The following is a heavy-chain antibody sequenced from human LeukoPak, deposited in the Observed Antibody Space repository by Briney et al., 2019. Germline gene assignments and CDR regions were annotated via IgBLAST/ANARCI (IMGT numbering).Heavy chain of an antibody. V-gene: IGHV3-33*06. J-gene: IGHJ4*02. D-gene: IGHD4-11*01. CDR2: IWSDATNQ. CDR3: VKDAQRGFDYSNSLQH. Sequence: GGSLRLSCEASGFTFGHYGMHWVRQAPGKGLEWVAVIWSDATNQYYSDSAKGRFTISRDNFKRTVSLQMNSLRAEDTAVYYCVKDAQRGFDYSNSLQHWGQGSLVTVSS. CDR1: GFTFGHYG.